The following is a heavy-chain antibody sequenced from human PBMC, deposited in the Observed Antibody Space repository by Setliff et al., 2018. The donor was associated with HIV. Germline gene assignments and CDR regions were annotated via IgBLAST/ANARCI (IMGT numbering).Heavy chain of an antibody. CDR3: ARASVGATGLYAFDI. J-gene: IGHJ3*02. CDR2: IYTSGST. CDR1: GGSINSGGYY. Sequence: KTSETLSLTCTVSGGSINSGGYYWSWIRQPAGKGLEWIGHIYTSGSTNYNPSLKSRVTISVDTSKTQFSLRLNSLTATDTALYYCARASVGATGLYAFDIWGQGTVVTVSS. V-gene: IGHV4-61*09. D-gene: IGHD1-26*01.